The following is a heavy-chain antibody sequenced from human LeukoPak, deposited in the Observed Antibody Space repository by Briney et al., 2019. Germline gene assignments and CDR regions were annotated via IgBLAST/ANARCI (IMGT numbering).Heavy chain of an antibody. D-gene: IGHD2-2*01. Sequence: GGSLRLSCAASGFTFSSYSMNWVRQAPGKGLEWVSSISSSSSYIYYADSVKGRFTISRDNAKNSLYLQMNSLRAEDTAVYYCARGSTHRGSSPYDYWGQGTLVTVSS. CDR3: ARGSTHRGSSPYDY. CDR1: GFTFSSYS. J-gene: IGHJ4*02. CDR2: ISSSSSYI. V-gene: IGHV3-21*01.